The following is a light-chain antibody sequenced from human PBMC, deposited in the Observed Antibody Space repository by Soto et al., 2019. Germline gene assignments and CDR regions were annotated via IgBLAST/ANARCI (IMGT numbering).Light chain of an antibody. CDR3: CSYAGSSTSYV. CDR1: SSDVGSYNL. Sequence: QSVLPQPASLSGSPGQSITISCTGTSSDVGSYNLVSWYQQHPGKAPKLMIYEVGKRPSGVSNRFSGSKSGNTASLTISGLQAEDEADYYCCSYAGSSTSYVFGTGTKVTVL. CDR2: EVG. J-gene: IGLJ1*01. V-gene: IGLV2-23*02.